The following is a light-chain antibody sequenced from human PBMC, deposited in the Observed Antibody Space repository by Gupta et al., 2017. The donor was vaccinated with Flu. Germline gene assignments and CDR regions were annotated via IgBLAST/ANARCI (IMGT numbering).Light chain of an antibody. CDR1: SGHSSYI. CDR3: ETWDSSTRI. CDR2: LEGSGSY. J-gene: IGLJ2*01. V-gene: IGLV4-60*03. Sequence: SGHSSYIIAWHQQQPGKAPRYLMKLEGSGSYNRGSGVPDRFSGSSSGADRYLTISNLQSDDEADYYCETWDSSTRIFGGGTKLTVL.